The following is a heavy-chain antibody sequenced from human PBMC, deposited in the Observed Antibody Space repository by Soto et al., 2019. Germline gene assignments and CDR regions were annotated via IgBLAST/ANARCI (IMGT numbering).Heavy chain of an antibody. CDR3: TRPIMGVDY. D-gene: IGHD3-16*01. J-gene: IGHJ4*02. Sequence: GGSLRLSCAASGLPFSGSGRHWVRKASGKGLEWVGRIRSKANSYATAYAASVKGRFTISRDDSKNTAYLQMNSLKAEDTAVYYCTRPIMGVDYWGQGTLVTVSS. V-gene: IGHV3-73*01. CDR2: IRSKANSYAT. CDR1: GLPFSGSG.